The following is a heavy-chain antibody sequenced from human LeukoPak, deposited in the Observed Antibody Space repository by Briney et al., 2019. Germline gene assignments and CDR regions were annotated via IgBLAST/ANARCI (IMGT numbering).Heavy chain of an antibody. J-gene: IGHJ4*02. CDR2: ISPSGTDI. D-gene: IGHD2-2*01. V-gene: IGHV3-11*04. CDR1: GFTFTDTY. Sequence: GGSLRLSCAVSGFTFTDTYMTWIRQAPGKGLESLSYISPSGTDISYADSVKGRFTIPRDNAKNSLYLQMNSLRAEDTAVYYCAGPMGPSAIFGFDYWGQGTLVTVSP. CDR3: AGPMGPSAIFGFDY.